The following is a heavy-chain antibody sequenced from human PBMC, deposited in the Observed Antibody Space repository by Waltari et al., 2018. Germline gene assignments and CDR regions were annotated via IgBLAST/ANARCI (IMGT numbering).Heavy chain of an antibody. CDR2: ISTSGST. CDR3: ARDRLYCSRTSCYMGAFDI. V-gene: IGHV4-4*07. CDR1: GGSISSSY. Sequence: QVQLQESGPGLVKPSETLSLTCTVSGGSISSSYWSWIRQPAGKGLAWTGRISTSGSTNYNPSLKSRVNMSVETSKNQFSLKLSSVTAADTAVYYWARDRLYCSRTSCYMGAFDIWGQGTMVTVSS. D-gene: IGHD2-2*02. J-gene: IGHJ3*02.